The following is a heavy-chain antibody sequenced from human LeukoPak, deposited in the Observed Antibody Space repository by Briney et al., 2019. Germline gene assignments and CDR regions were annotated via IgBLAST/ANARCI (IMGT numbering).Heavy chain of an antibody. D-gene: IGHD2-15*01. CDR3: RRNIVVGPYRDS. CDR1: GYAFTVYY. J-gene: IGHJ5*01. Sequence: GASVKVSCKASGYAFTVYYMNRVRQAPGQGLEWMGWINHNSGGTNYAQQFQGRVTMTRDTSISTAYMELSRLTSDDTASSYGRRNIVVGPYRDSWGQGTLVTVSS. V-gene: IGHV1-2*02. CDR2: INHNSGGT.